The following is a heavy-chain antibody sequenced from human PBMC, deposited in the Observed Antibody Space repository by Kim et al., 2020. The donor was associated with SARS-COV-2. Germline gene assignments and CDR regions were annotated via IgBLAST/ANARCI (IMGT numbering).Heavy chain of an antibody. Sequence: STSSGPSLKSRVPISVDRSKNQFSLKLNSVTAAATAVYYCARLERSNWFDPWGQGTLVTVSS. CDR3: ARLERSNWFDP. CDR2: ST. J-gene: IGHJ5*02. V-gene: IGHV4-30-2*05. D-gene: IGHD3-3*01.